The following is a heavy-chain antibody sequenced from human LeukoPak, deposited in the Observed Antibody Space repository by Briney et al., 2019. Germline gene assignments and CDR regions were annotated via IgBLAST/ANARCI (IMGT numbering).Heavy chain of an antibody. CDR1: GFTFSSYS. J-gene: IGHJ4*02. V-gene: IGHV3-21*04. Sequence: GGSLRLSCAASGFTFSSYSMNWVRQAPGKGLEWVSSISSSSSYIYYADSVKGRFTISRDNSKNTLYLQMNSLRVEDTAIYYCAKDSADYWGQGTLVTVAS. CDR2: ISSSSSYI. CDR3: AKDSADY.